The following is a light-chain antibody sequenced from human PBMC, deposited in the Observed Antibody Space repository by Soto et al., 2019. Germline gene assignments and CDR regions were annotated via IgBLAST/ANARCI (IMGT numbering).Light chain of an antibody. CDR2: AAS. V-gene: IGKV1-8*01. CDR1: QGISSY. CDR3: QHYGNSPL. Sequence: AIRMTQSPSSLSASTGDRVTITCRASQGISSYLAWYQQKPGKAPKLLIYAASTLQSGVPSRFSGSGSGTDFTLTISRLEPEDFAVYYCQHYGNSPLFGQGTKLEIK. J-gene: IGKJ2*01.